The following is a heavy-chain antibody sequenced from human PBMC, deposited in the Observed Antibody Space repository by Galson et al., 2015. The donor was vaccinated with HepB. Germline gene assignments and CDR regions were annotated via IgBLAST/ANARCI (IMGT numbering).Heavy chain of an antibody. D-gene: IGHD2-21*01. CDR3: ARQLAYCVANTCQIFFDY. V-gene: IGHV6-1*01. Sequence: CAISGDSVSSNSAAWNWTRQSPSRGLEWLGRTYYRSKWYNSYAVSVKSRITINPDTTKNQFSLQLNSVTPEDTAIYYCARQLAYCVANTCQIFFDYWGRGTLVTVSS. J-gene: IGHJ4*02. CDR2: TYYRSKWYN. CDR1: GDSVSSNSAA.